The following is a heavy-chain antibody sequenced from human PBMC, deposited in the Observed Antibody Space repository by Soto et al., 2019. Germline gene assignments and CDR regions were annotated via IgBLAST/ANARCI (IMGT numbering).Heavy chain of an antibody. CDR2: IYYSGST. CDR3: ARQQDIVVVVAANDAFDI. J-gene: IGHJ3*02. Sequence: PSETLSLTCTASGGSISSSSYYWGWIRQPPGKGLEWIGSIYYSGSTYYNPSLKSRVTISVDTSKNQFSLKLSSVTAADTAVYYCARQQDIVVVVAANDAFDIWGQGTMVTVSS. CDR1: GGSISSSSYY. V-gene: IGHV4-39*01. D-gene: IGHD2-15*01.